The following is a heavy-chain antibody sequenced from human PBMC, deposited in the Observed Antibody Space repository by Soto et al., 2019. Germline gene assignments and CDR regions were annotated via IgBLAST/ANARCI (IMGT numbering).Heavy chain of an antibody. Sequence: PGGSLRLSCAASDFIFTDAWMNWVRQAPGKGLEWVGRIKSKTDAGTTDYAAPVKGRFTISRDDSKNMVYLQMNSLKVEDAAIYYCTARRGFGEGFYYYNGMDFWGQGTTVTVSS. CDR2: IKSKTDAGTT. V-gene: IGHV3-15*07. CDR1: DFIFTDAW. D-gene: IGHD3-10*01. CDR3: TARRGFGEGFYYYNGMDF. J-gene: IGHJ6*02.